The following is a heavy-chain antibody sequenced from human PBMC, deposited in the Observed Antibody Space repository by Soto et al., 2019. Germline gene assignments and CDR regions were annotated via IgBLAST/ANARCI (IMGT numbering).Heavy chain of an antibody. J-gene: IGHJ6*02. CDR2: IWYDGSNK. CDR3: SRDSGADSYFWSGYPPWFGYYYGMDV. Sequence: QVQLVESGGGVFQPGRSLRLSCAASGFTFSSYGMHWVRQAPGKGLEWVAVIWYDGSNKYYADSVKGRFTISRDNSKHTLYLQMYSLRGEDTAVYFCSRDSGADSYFWSGYPPWFGYYYGMDVWGQGATVTVSS. CDR1: GFTFSSYG. V-gene: IGHV3-33*01. D-gene: IGHD3-3*01.